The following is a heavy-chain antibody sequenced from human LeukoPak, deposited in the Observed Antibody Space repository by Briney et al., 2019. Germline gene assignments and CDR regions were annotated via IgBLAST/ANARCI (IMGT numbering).Heavy chain of an antibody. J-gene: IGHJ4*02. CDR1: GDSVSSNSAA. D-gene: IGHD1-26*01. V-gene: IGHV6-1*01. CDR2: TYYRSMWYN. CDR3: AGGGSYSFDF. Sequence: SQTLSLSCAISGDSVSSNSAAWHWLRQSPWRGLEWLGRTYYRSMWYNEYAESVKSRISIIPDTSKNHFSLQLNSATPEDTALYYCAGGGSYSFDFWGQGTLVTVSS.